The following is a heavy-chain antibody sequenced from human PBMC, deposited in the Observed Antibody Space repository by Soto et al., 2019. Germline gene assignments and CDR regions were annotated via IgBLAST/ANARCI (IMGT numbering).Heavy chain of an antibody. V-gene: IGHV4-39*01. CDR1: GGSISSSSSY. D-gene: IGHD6-19*01. J-gene: IGHJ4*02. Sequence: PSETLSLTCTVSGGSISSSSSYWGWIRQPPGKGLEWVGSIYYLGNTYYNPSLGSRVTISVDTSKNQFSLKLSSVTAADTAVYYCASLGYSSGWPFDYWGQGTLVTVSS. CDR2: IYYLGNT. CDR3: ASLGYSSGWPFDY.